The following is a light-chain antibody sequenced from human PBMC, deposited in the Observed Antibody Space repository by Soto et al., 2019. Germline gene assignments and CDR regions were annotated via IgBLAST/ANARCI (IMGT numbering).Light chain of an antibody. V-gene: IGLV2-14*01. J-gene: IGLJ1*01. CDR3: SSYRTGGPFV. CDR1: SSDVGGYNY. Sequence: QSVLTQPASVSGSPGQSIAISCTGTSSDVGGYNYVSWSQQLPGKAPKLLISEVSNRPSGVSHRFSGSKSGNTASLTISGLQAEDEADYYCSSYRTGGPFVFGTGTKLTVL. CDR2: EVS.